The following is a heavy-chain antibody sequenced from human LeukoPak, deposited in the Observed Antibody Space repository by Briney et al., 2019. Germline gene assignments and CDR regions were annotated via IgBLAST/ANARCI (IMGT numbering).Heavy chain of an antibody. V-gene: IGHV4-4*07. D-gene: IGHD3-10*01. J-gene: IGHJ6*03. CDR1: DTSINTYY. CDR2: MYATGTT. Sequence: SETLSLTCTVSDTSINTYYWSWIRQPAGKGLEWIGHMYATGTTNYNPSLKSRVTISVDTSKNQFSLKLSSVTAADTAVYYCARGRSSMVRGYYYYYMDVWGKGTTVTISS. CDR3: ARGRSSMVRGYYYYYMDV.